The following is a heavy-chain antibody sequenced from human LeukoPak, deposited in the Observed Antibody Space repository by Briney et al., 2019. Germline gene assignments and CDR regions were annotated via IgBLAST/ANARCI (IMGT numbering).Heavy chain of an antibody. V-gene: IGHV1-2*02. J-gene: IGHJ3*02. D-gene: IGHD6-6*01. CDR1: GYTFTGYY. CDR3: ARESLEYSSSSDAFDI. CDR2: INPNSGDT. Sequence: ASVKVSCKASGYTFTGYYMHWVRQAPGQGLEWMGWINPNSGDTNYAQKFQGRVTMTRDTSISTAYMELSRLRSDDTAVYYCARESLEYSSSSDAFDIWGQGTMVTVSS.